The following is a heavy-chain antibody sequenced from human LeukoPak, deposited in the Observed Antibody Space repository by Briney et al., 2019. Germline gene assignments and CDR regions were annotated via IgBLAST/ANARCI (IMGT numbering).Heavy chain of an antibody. CDR2: IYYSGST. CDR1: GGSISSYY. J-gene: IGHJ3*02. D-gene: IGHD3-22*01. V-gene: IGHV4-59*01. CDR3: ARRSLDYCDSSGYPAQAFDI. Sequence: SETLSLTCTVSGGSISSYYWSWIRQPPGKGLEWIGYIYYSGSTNYNPSLKSRVTISVDTSKNQFSLKLSSVTAADTAVYYCARRSLDYCDSSGYPAQAFDIWGQGTMVTVSS.